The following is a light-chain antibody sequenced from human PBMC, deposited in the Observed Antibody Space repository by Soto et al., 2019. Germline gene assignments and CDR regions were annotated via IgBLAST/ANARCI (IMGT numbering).Light chain of an antibody. CDR2: DAS. Sequence: EIVLTQSPATLSLSPGERATLSCRASQSVGTYLAWYQQKPGQSPRLLIYDASNKAIGIPARFSGSGSGTDFTRTISSLEPEDFAVYFCQLRSDWLFTFGPGTKVYVK. CDR1: QSVGTY. CDR3: QLRSDWLFT. V-gene: IGKV3-11*01. J-gene: IGKJ3*01.